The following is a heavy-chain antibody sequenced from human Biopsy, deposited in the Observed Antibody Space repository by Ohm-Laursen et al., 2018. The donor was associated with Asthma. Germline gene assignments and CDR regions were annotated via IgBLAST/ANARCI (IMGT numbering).Heavy chain of an antibody. D-gene: IGHD7-27*01. V-gene: IGHV4-31*02. CDR1: GGSISSGGYY. CDR3: ARWGSFGFDY. Sequence: SDTLSLTCTVSGGSISSGGYYWSWIRQHPGKGLEWIGYIYYSGSTYHNPSLKSRVTISVDTSKNQFSLNLSSVTAADTAVYYCARWGSFGFDYWGQGTLVTVS. CDR2: IYYSGST. J-gene: IGHJ4*02.